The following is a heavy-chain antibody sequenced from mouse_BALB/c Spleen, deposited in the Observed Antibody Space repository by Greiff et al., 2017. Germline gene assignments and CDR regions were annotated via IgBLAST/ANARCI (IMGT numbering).Heavy chain of an antibody. CDR2: ILPGSGST. CDR3: ARERIYYGPYYAMDY. CDR1: GYTFSSYW. J-gene: IGHJ4*01. Sequence: VQLQQSGAELMKPGASVKISCKATGYTFSSYWIEWVKQRPGHGLEWIGEILPGSGSTNYNEKFKGKATFTADTSSNTAYMQLSSLTSEDSAVYYCARERIYYGPYYAMDYWGQGTSVTVSS. V-gene: IGHV1-9*01. D-gene: IGHD2-1*01.